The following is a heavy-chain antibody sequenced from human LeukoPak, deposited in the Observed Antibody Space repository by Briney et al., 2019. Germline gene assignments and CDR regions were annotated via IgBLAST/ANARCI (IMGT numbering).Heavy chain of an antibody. D-gene: IGHD5-18*01. Sequence: GESLRLSCAASGFTFSSQWMSWVRQAPGKGLEWVACIKKDGSERYYVDSVKGRFTISRGNAKNSLYLQMNSLRAEDTAVYYCAALDTAMAPLPDWGQGTRVTVSS. J-gene: IGHJ4*02. CDR1: GFTFSSQW. V-gene: IGHV3-7*01. CDR2: IKKDGSER. CDR3: AALDTAMAPLPD.